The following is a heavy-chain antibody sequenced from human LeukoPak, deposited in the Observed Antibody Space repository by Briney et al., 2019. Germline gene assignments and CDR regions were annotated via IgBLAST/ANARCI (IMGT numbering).Heavy chain of an antibody. Sequence: GGSLRLSCAASGFTFSSYAMSWVRQAPGKGLEWVSSISGSGGSTYFADSVKGRFTISRDNSKNTLYLQMNSLRAEDTAVYYCAKRRGLELLYYYYMDAWGKGTTVTVSS. V-gene: IGHV3-23*01. J-gene: IGHJ6*03. CDR2: ISGSGGST. D-gene: IGHD1-7*01. CDR3: AKRRGLELLYYYYMDA. CDR1: GFTFSSYA.